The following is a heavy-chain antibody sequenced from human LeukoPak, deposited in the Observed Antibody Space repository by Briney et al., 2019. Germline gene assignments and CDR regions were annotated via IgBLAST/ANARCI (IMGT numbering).Heavy chain of an antibody. CDR3: ARGLAVSGRSSLDF. CDR1: GGSISSYY. J-gene: IGHJ4*02. Sequence: PSETLSLTCSVSGGSISSYYWRWIRQPPGKGLEWIGYIYYSGSTHYNPSLKSRVTITVDTSKNQFSLKLSSVTAADTAVYFCARGLAVSGRSSLDFWGQGTLVTVSS. V-gene: IGHV4-59*01. CDR2: IYYSGST. D-gene: IGHD6-19*01.